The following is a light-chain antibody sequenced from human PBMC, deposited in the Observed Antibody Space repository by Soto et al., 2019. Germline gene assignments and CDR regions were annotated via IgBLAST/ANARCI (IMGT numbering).Light chain of an antibody. Sequence: QSALTQPPSASGSPGQSVTISCTGTKSDIGVYDFVSWYQHHPGKAPRLIIYEVVQRPSGVPDRFSGSKSGNTASLTVSGLQAEDEADYYCSPYAGSNNYVFGTGTKVTVL. CDR2: EVV. CDR3: SPYAGSNNYV. J-gene: IGLJ1*01. V-gene: IGLV2-8*01. CDR1: KSDIGVYDF.